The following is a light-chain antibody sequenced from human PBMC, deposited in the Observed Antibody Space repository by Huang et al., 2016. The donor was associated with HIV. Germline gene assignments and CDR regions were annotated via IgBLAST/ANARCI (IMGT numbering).Light chain of an antibody. CDR3: QQYNNWPPWT. CDR1: QSVNTK. J-gene: IGKJ1*01. CDR2: GAS. V-gene: IGKV3-15*01. Sequence: EIVMTQSPAILSVSPGERATLSCRASQSVNTKLAWYQQRPGQAPRLLMYGASARATGIPARFSGSGSGTEFTLTISSLQSEDVAVYYCQQYNNWPPWTFGQGTKVEIK.